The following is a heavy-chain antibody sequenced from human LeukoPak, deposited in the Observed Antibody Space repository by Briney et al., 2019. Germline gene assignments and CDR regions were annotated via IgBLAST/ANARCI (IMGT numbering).Heavy chain of an antibody. V-gene: IGHV1-24*01. CDR3: ATVGMVRGYDFDY. D-gene: IGHD3-10*01. J-gene: IGHJ4*02. CDR1: GYTLTELS. Sequence: GASAKVSCKVSGYTLTELSMHWVRQAPGKGLEWMGGFDPEDGETIYAQKFQGRVTMTEDTSTDTAYMELSSLRSEDTAVYYCATVGMVRGYDFDYWGQGTLVTVSS. CDR2: FDPEDGET.